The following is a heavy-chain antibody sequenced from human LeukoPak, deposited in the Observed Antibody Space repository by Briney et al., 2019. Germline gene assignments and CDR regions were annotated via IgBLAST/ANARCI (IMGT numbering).Heavy chain of an antibody. CDR1: GGSISSGGDY. J-gene: IGHJ3*02. D-gene: IGHD2-2*01. Sequence: SQTLSLTCTVSGGSISSGGDYWSWIRHHPGKGLEWIGYIYFSGNTYYNPSLKSRLTISVDTSKNQFSLNLNSVTAADTAVYYCARANRRCTSTSCSDAFDIWGQGTTVTVFS. V-gene: IGHV4-31*03. CDR2: IYFSGNT. CDR3: ARANRRCTSTSCSDAFDI.